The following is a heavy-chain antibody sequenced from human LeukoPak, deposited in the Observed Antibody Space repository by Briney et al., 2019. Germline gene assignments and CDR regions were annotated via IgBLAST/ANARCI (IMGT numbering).Heavy chain of an antibody. V-gene: IGHV3-9*03. CDR3: AKELRGYFDY. J-gene: IGHJ4*02. Sequence: GGSLRLSFAASGFTFVDYAWHWVRQPPGKGLEWVSGISWNSGSIGYADSVKGRFTISRDNAKNSLYLQMNSLRAEDMALYYCAKELRGYFDYWGQGTLVTVSS. CDR2: ISWNSGSI. CDR1: GFTFVDYA. D-gene: IGHD2-15*01.